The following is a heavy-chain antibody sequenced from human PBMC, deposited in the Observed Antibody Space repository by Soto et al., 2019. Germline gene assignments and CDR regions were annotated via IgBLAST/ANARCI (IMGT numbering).Heavy chain of an antibody. D-gene: IGHD3-3*01. CDR1: GDSVSSNSAA. CDR3: ARGRFRGFWSGYYTGWFDP. CDR2: TYYRSKWYN. Sequence: SQTLSLTCAISGDSVSSNSAAWNWIRQSPSRGLEWLGRTYYRSKWYNDYAVSVKSRITINPDTSKNQFSLQLNSVTPEDTAVYYCARGRFRGFWSGYYTGWFDPWGQGTLVTVSS. J-gene: IGHJ5*02. V-gene: IGHV6-1*01.